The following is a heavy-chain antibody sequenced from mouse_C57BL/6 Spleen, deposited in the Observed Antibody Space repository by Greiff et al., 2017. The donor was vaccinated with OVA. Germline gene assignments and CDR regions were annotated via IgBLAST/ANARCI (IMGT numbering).Heavy chain of an antibody. CDR3: ARWGKPTGYFDV. Sequence: VQLQQSGPELVKPGASVKISCKASGYSFTGYYMNWVKQSPEKSLEWIGEINPSTGGTTYNQKFKAKATLTVDKSSSTAYMQLKSLTSEDSAVYYCARWGKPTGYFDVWGTGTTVTVSS. V-gene: IGHV1-42*01. CDR2: INPSTGGT. CDR1: GYSFTGYY. J-gene: IGHJ1*03.